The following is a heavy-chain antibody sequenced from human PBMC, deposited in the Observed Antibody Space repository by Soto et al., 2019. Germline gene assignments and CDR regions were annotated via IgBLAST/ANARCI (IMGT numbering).Heavy chain of an antibody. V-gene: IGHV4-30-2*01. CDR2: IYHSGST. CDR3: ASRFVDSATGYFDR. J-gene: IGHJ4*02. D-gene: IGHD5-12*01. Sequence: LSLTCLVSGGSIINGNYSWTWIRQPPGKALEWIGYIYHSGSTYYNPSLRSRVTLSVDRSKNQFSLNMKSMTAADTAVYYCASRFVDSATGYFDRWGQGTLVTVSS. CDR1: GGSIINGNYS.